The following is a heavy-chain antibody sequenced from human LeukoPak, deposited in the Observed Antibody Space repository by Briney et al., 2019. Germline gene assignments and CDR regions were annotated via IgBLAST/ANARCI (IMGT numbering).Heavy chain of an antibody. V-gene: IGHV3-21*01. CDR1: GFTVSSNS. CDR3: AREIAAAGITLYYYYYMDV. J-gene: IGHJ6*03. Sequence: GGSLRLSCTVSGFTVSSNSMSWVRQAPGKGLEWVSSISSSSSYIYYADSVKGRFTISRDNAKNSLYLQMNSLRAEDTAVYYCAREIAAAGITLYYYYYMDVWGKGTTVTVSS. CDR2: ISSSSSYI. D-gene: IGHD6-13*01.